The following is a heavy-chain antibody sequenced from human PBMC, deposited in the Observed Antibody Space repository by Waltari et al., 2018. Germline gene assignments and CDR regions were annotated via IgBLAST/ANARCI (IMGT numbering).Heavy chain of an antibody. CDR2: INKDGSEK. D-gene: IGHD3-9*01. Sequence: EVQLVESGGGLVQPGGSLRLSCAASGFAFGSHWMSWVRQAPGKGLEWVANINKDGSEKNYGDSVRGRFTISRDNAKNSLYLQMNNLGAEDTALFYCVREAGGTSDIAFEANWFDPWGQGTLVTVSS. CDR3: VREAGGTSDIAFEANWFDP. J-gene: IGHJ5*02. V-gene: IGHV3-7*01. CDR1: GFAFGSHW.